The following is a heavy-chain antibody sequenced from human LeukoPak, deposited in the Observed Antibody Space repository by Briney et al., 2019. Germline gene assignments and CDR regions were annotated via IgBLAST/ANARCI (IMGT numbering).Heavy chain of an antibody. Sequence: GGSLRLSCAASGFTFSNYWIHWVRQAPGKGLVWVSRINDDETSTGYADSVKGRFTISRDNAKNTLYLQMSSLRADDTAVYYCATTGSGSYYDYWGQGTLVTVSS. CDR1: GFTFSNYW. D-gene: IGHD1-26*01. V-gene: IGHV3-74*01. CDR3: ATTGSGSYYDY. J-gene: IGHJ4*02. CDR2: INDDETST.